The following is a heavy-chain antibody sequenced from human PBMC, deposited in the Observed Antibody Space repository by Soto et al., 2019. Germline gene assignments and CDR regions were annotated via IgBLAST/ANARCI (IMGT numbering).Heavy chain of an antibody. V-gene: IGHV4-31*03. Sequence: PSETLSLTCTVSGGSISSGGYYWSWIRQHPGKGLEWIGYIYYSGSTYYNPSLKSRVTISVDTSKNQFSLKLSSVTAADTAVYYCGFGRFPSTVFDIWGQGKMVTVSS. CDR1: GGSISSGGYY. CDR3: GFGRFPSTVFDI. D-gene: IGHD3-10*01. J-gene: IGHJ3*02. CDR2: IYYSGST.